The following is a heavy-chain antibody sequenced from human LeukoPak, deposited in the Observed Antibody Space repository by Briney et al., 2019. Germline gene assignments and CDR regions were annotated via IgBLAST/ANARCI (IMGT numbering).Heavy chain of an antibody. V-gene: IGHV3-30*18. D-gene: IGHD5-12*01. CDR3: AKDWDIVATIDY. CDR2: ISYDGSNK. J-gene: IGHJ4*02. CDR1: GFTFSSYG. Sequence: GRSLRLSCAASGFTFSSYGMHWVRPAPGKGLEWVAVISYDGSNKYYADSVKGRFTISGDNSKNTLYLQMNSLRAEDTAVYYCAKDWDIVATIDYWGQGTLVTVSS.